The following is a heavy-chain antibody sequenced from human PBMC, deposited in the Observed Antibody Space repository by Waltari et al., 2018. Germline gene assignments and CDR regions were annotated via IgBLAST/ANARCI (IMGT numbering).Heavy chain of an antibody. CDR1: GYSISSGYY. J-gene: IGHJ4*02. CDR3: ARQGIYSGGYYFDY. CDR2: IYHSGST. D-gene: IGHD2-15*01. Sequence: QVQLQESGPGLVKPSETLSLTCAVSGYSISSGYYWGWLRQPPGKGLEWIGSIYHSGSTYYNPSLKSRVTISVDTSKNQFSLKLSSVTAADTAVYYCARQGIYSGGYYFDYWGQGTLVTVSS. V-gene: IGHV4-38-2*01.